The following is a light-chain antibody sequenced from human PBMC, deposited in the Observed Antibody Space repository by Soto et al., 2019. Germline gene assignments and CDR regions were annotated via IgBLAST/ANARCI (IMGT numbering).Light chain of an antibody. CDR2: DVN. J-gene: IGLJ1*01. CDR1: SSDVDNYNN. V-gene: IGLV2-11*01. Sequence: QSALTPPRSVSGSPGQSVTISCTRTSSDVDNYNNVSWYQQHPGKAPKLLIYDVNKRPSGVPYRFSGSKSGNTASLTISGLQAGDEADYYCCSYAGTYTRVFGTGTKLTVL. CDR3: CSYAGTYTRV.